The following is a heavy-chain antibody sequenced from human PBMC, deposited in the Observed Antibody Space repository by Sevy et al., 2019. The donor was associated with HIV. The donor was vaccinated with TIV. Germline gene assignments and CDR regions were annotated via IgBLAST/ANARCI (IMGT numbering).Heavy chain of an antibody. CDR1: GFTFSSYA. J-gene: IGHJ4*02. Sequence: GGSLRLSCAASGFTFSSYAMSWVRQAPGKGLEWVSAISGSGGSTYYADSVKGRFTISRDNSKNTLYLQMNSLRAEDTAVYYCAKAPYYDILTGYYKDNYFDYWGQRTLVTVSS. V-gene: IGHV3-23*01. CDR2: ISGSGGST. D-gene: IGHD3-9*01. CDR3: AKAPYYDILTGYYKDNYFDY.